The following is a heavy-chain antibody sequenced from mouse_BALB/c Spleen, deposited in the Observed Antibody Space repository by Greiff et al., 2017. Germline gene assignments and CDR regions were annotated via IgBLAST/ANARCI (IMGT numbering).Heavy chain of an antibody. Sequence: EVKLMESGGGLVKPGGSLKLSCAASGFTFSSYTMSWVRQTPEKRLEWVATISSGGSYTYYPDSVKGRFTISRDNAKNTLYLQMSSLKSEDTAMYYCTRDDGNLFFDYWGQGTTLTVSS. CDR3: TRDDGNLFFDY. CDR2: ISSGGSYT. J-gene: IGHJ2*01. D-gene: IGHD2-1*01. CDR1: GFTFSSYT. V-gene: IGHV5-6-4*01.